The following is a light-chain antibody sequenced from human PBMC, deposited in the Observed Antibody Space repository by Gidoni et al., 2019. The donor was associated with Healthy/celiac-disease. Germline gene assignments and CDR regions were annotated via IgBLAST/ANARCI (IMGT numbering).Light chain of an antibody. CDR3: SSYTSSSTLV. CDR2: EVS. Sequence: QSALTQPASVSGSPGQSSTISCTGTSSDVGGYNYVSWSQQYPVKAPKLMIYEVSNRPSGVSNRFSGSKSGNTASLTISGLQAEDEADYYCSSYTSSSTLVFGGGTKLTVL. V-gene: IGLV2-14*01. CDR1: SSDVGGYNY. J-gene: IGLJ2*01.